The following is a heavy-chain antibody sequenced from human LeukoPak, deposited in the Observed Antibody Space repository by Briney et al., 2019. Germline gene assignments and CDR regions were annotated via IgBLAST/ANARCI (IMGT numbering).Heavy chain of an antibody. V-gene: IGHV3-69-1*01. CDR2: ITSSNSI. D-gene: IGHD3-22*01. CDR3: ARDFEERGYYLADFDY. Sequence: GGSLRLSCAASGFTFSYYIMNWVRQAPGKGLEWVSSITSSNSIYYADSAQGRFTASRDNAKNSLYLQMNSLRADDTAVYYCARDFEERGYYLADFDYWGQGTLVTVSS. CDR1: GFTFSYYI. J-gene: IGHJ4*02.